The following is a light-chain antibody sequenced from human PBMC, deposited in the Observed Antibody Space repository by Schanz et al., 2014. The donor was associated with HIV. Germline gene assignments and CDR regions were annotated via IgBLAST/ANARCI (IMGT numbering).Light chain of an antibody. V-gene: IGLV2-8*01. CDR3: AAWDDSLSGWV. CDR2: EVT. J-gene: IGLJ3*02. CDR1: SSDVGKYNY. Sequence: QSALTQPPSAPGSPGQSVTISCTGTSSDVGKYNYVSWYKQHPGKAPQLIIYEVTKRPSGVPDRFSGSKSGTSASLAISGLRSEDEADYYCAAWDDSLSGWVFGGGTKLTVL.